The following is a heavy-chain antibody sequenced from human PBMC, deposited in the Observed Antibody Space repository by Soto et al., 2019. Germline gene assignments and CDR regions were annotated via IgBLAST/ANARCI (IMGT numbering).Heavy chain of an antibody. CDR2: INPGNGDT. CDR1: GYPFTIYA. J-gene: IGHJ4*02. V-gene: IGHV1-3*01. D-gene: IGHD6-6*01. Sequence: ASVKVSCKASGYPFTIYAIHWVRQAPGQSLEWMGWINPGNGDTKYSQIFQGRVTITWDTSARTAYMDLSSLISEDTADYYCARDSSSSRSFDYWGQGARVTVSS. CDR3: ARDSSSSRSFDY.